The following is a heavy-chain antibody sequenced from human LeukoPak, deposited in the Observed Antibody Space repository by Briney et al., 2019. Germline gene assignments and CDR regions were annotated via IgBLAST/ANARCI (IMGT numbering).Heavy chain of an antibody. V-gene: IGHV3-23*01. CDR1: GFTFTRNA. D-gene: IGHD2-2*01. Sequence: TGGSLRLSCAASGFTFTRNAMAWVRQAPGKGLEWVSAIDGSGGTTFYADSVKGRVTISRVQSTNTVYLQMNSLRADDTAVYYCAKAYCSSTSCSRADNWGQGTLVTVSS. J-gene: IGHJ4*02. CDR2: IDGSGGTT. CDR3: AKAYCSSTSCSRADN.